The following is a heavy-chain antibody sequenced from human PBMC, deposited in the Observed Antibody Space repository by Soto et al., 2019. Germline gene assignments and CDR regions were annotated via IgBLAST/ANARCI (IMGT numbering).Heavy chain of an antibody. Sequence: ASVKVSCKASGNTFTGYFMHWVRQAPGQGLEWMGWINPNNGDTNYAQKFQGRVTMTRATSISTAYMELSSLISDDTAVYYCARVKNYYITTGPLDSWGQGTLVTVSS. J-gene: IGHJ4*02. CDR1: GNTFTGYF. CDR3: ARVKNYYITTGPLDS. V-gene: IGHV1-2*02. D-gene: IGHD3-22*01. CDR2: INPNNGDT.